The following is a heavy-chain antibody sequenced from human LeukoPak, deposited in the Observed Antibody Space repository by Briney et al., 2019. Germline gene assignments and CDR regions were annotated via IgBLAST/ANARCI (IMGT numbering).Heavy chain of an antibody. CDR3: ARDAADNYDFWSGYSAY. V-gene: IGHV1-46*01. J-gene: IGHJ4*02. CDR2: INPSGGST. CDR1: GYTFTGYY. Sequence: ASVKVSCKASGYTFTGYYMHWVRQAPGQGLEWMGIINPSGGSTSYAQKFQGRVTMTRDTSTSTVYMELSSLRSEDTAVYYCARDAADNYDFWSGYSAYWGQGTLVTVSS. D-gene: IGHD3-3*01.